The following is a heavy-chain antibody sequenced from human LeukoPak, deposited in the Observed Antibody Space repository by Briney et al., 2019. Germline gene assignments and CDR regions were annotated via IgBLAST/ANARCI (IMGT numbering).Heavy chain of an antibody. V-gene: IGHV3-21*01. Sequence: GGSLRLSCAASGFTFNTYTMNWVRQAPGKGLEWVSSITASSTAIYSADSVKGRFTISRDNAKNLLYLQMNSLRAEDTAVYYCARTYYDILTGYNPYFDYWGQGILVAVSS. J-gene: IGHJ4*02. CDR2: ITASSTAI. D-gene: IGHD3-9*01. CDR3: ARTYYDILTGYNPYFDY. CDR1: GFTFNTYT.